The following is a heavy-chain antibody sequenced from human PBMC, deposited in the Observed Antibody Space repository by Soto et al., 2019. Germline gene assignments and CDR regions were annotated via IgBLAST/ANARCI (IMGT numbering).Heavy chain of an antibody. D-gene: IGHD3-9*01. Sequence: SETLSLTCAVYGGSFRGYYWSWIRQPPGKGLEWIGEINHSGSTNYNPSLKDRVIVSVDTSKKQFSLNLSSVAAADTAVYYCARGVRYFDWLYPCYFDYWGQGTLVTVSS. CDR1: GGSFRGYY. CDR2: INHSGST. J-gene: IGHJ4*02. V-gene: IGHV4-34*01. CDR3: ARGVRYFDWLYPCYFDY.